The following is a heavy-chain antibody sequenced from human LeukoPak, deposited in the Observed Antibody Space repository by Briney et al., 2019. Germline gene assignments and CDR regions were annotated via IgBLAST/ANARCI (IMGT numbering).Heavy chain of an antibody. CDR2: IYPGDYDT. Sequence: EPMQISCKGSGYWFTSYWIGWVRPLPGKGLEWMGIIYPGDYDTRNNPSFQGQATISADKSISTAYLQWSSLKASDTAMYYCARLPNVLLWFGESSPGAFDIWGQGTMVTVSS. J-gene: IGHJ3*02. CDR1: GYWFTSYW. V-gene: IGHV5-51*01. D-gene: IGHD3-10*01. CDR3: ARLPNVLLWFGESSPGAFDI.